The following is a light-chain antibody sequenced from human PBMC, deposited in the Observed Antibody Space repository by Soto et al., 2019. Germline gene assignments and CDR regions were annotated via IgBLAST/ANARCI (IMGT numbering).Light chain of an antibody. CDR2: GAS. J-gene: IGKJ1*01. V-gene: IGKV3-15*01. CDR1: QSVSSY. CDR3: QQYHTWHPKMA. Sequence: VVTQSPATLSVFPGETATLSCRASQSVSSYLAWYQQRPGQAPRLLIYGASTRATGIPARFRGSGSGTEFRLTISSLQSEHFATYDCQQYHTWHPKMAFGRGTKVEIK.